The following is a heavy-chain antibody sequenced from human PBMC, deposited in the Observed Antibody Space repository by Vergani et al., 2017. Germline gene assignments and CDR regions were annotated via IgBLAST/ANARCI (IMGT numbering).Heavy chain of an antibody. D-gene: IGHD3-3*01. CDR3: ARVGGPLRFWEWLFHNIDAVDI. CDR1: GGSISSSNW. J-gene: IGHJ3*02. CDR2: IYHSGST. Sequence: QVQLQESGPGLVKPSGTLSLTCAVSGGSISSSNWWSWIRQPPGKGLEWIGEIYHSGSTNYNPSLKSRVTISVDKSKHQFSLKLSSVTAADTAVYYCARVGGPLRFWEWLFHNIDAVDIWGQGTMVTVSS. V-gene: IGHV4-4*02.